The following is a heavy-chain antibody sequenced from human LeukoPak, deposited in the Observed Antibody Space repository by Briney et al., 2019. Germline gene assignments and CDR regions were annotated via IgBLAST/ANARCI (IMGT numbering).Heavy chain of an antibody. Sequence: GRSLSLSCAASGFTFSKYWMQCVRQAPGKGLVWVSRINTDGSTTSYADSVKGRFTISRDNAKHTLFLQMNSQRAEDTSVYYCAVGPCDYWGQGTLITVSS. CDR3: AVGPCDY. V-gene: IGHV3-74*01. CDR2: INTDGSTT. CDR1: GFTFSKYW. J-gene: IGHJ4*02.